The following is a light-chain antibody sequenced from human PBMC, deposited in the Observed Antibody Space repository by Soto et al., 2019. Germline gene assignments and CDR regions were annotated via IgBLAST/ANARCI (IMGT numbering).Light chain of an antibody. Sequence: QSVLTQPPSVTGAPGQRVTISCTGNNSNIGAGYPVHWYQQFPGTAPKLLIYANTNRPSGVPDRFSGPKSGTSASLAITGLQAEDEADFYCQSYDSSLVGLIFGGGTKLTVL. CDR2: ANT. V-gene: IGLV1-40*01. CDR3: QSYDSSLVGLI. J-gene: IGLJ2*01. CDR1: NSNIGAGYP.